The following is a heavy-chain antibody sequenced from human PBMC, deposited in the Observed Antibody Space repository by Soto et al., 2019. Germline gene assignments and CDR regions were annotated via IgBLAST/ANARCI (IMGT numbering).Heavy chain of an antibody. V-gene: IGHV5-10-1*01. Sequence: GESLKISCKGSGYSFTSYWISWVRQMPGKGLEWMGRIDPSDSYTNYSPSFQGHVTISADKSISTAYLQWSSLKASDTAMYYCASQSVLVATIPLSYGMDVWGQGTTGTVSS. D-gene: IGHD5-12*01. CDR2: IDPSDSYT. CDR1: GYSFTSYW. J-gene: IGHJ6*02. CDR3: ASQSVLVATIPLSYGMDV.